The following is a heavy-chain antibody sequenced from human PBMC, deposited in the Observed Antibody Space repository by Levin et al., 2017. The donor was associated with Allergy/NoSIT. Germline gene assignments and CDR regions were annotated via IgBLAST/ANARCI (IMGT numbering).Heavy chain of an antibody. J-gene: IGHJ6*02. D-gene: IGHD2-2*01. CDR1: GFTFSNYW. Sequence: LSLTCAASGFTFSNYWMHWVRQDPVKGLVWVSRINSDGSRTNYADSVKGRFTISRDSGKSTLYLQMNSLRAEDTALYYCARGACSTTSCYESAAGAMDGWGQGTTVTVSS. CDR3: ARGACSTTSCYESAAGAMDG. V-gene: IGHV3-74*01. CDR2: INSDGSRT.